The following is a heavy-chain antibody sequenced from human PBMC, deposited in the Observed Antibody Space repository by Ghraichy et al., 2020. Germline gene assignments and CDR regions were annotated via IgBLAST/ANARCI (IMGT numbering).Heavy chain of an antibody. J-gene: IGHJ4*02. Sequence: GGSLRLSCAASGFTFSSYWMSWVRQAPGKGLEWVANIKQDGSEKYYVDSVKGRFTISRHNAKNSLYLRMNSLRAEDTAVYYCAIDLNRMAARLLSYDYWGQGTLVTVSS. D-gene: IGHD6-6*01. CDR1: GFTFSSYW. V-gene: IGHV3-7*01. CDR2: IKQDGSEK. CDR3: AIDLNRMAARLLSYDY.